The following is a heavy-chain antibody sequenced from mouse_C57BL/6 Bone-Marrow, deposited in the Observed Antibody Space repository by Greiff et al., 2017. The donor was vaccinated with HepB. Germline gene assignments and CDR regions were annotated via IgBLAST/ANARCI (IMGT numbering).Heavy chain of an antibody. CDR2: IDPETGGT. Sequence: QVQLQQSGAELVRPGASVTLSCKASGYTFTDYEMHWVKQTPVHGLEWIGAIDPETGGTAYNQKFKGKAILTVDTSSSTAYMQLSSLTSEDSAVYYCAKATTEFDYWGQGTTLTVSS. V-gene: IGHV1-15*01. CDR1: GYTFTDYE. J-gene: IGHJ2*01. CDR3: AKATTEFDY. D-gene: IGHD1-1*01.